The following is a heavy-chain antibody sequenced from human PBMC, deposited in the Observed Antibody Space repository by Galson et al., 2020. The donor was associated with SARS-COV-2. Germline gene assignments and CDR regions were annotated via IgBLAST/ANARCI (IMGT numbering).Heavy chain of an antibody. CDR3: ARDRSLPLGGTYQD. CDR1: GDSIVNYY. J-gene: IGHJ4*02. D-gene: IGHD1-26*01. V-gene: IGHV4-59*01. Sequence: SETLSLTCIVSGDSIVNYYWSWIRQPPGKGLEWIGYIYNSWSSNFNPSLKSRVTMSVDTPKNQFSLKLSSVTAADSAVYYCARDRSLPLGGTYQDWGQGTPVTVSS. CDR2: IYNSWSS.